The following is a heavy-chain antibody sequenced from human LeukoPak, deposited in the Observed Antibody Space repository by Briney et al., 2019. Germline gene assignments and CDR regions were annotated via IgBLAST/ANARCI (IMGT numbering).Heavy chain of an antibody. Sequence: PGGSLRLSCAASGFTVSSNYMSWVRQAPGKGLEWVSVIYSGGSTCYADSVKGRFTISRDNSKNTLYLQMNSLRAEDTAVYYCASRIVVLGNWFDPWGQGTLVTVSS. CDR3: ASRIVVLGNWFDP. V-gene: IGHV3-53*01. CDR2: IYSGGST. D-gene: IGHD2-15*01. J-gene: IGHJ5*02. CDR1: GFTVSSNY.